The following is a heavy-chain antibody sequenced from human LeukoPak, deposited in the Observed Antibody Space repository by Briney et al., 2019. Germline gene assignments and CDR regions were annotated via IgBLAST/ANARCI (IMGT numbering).Heavy chain of an antibody. V-gene: IGHV1-69*13. J-gene: IGHJ5*02. CDR1: GGTFSSYA. Sequence: GASVKVSCKASGGTFSSYAISWVRQAPGQGLEWMGGIIPIFGTANYAQKFQGRVTITADESTSTAYMELSSLRSEDTAVYYCARAPGLYCSGGSCYNEFDPWGQGTLVTVSS. CDR3: ARAPGLYCSGGSCYNEFDP. CDR2: IIPIFGTA. D-gene: IGHD2-15*01.